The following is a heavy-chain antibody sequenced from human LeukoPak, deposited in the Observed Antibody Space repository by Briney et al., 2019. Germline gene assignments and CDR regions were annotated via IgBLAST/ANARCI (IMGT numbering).Heavy chain of an antibody. CDR2: IYTSGST. V-gene: IGHV4-4*07. CDR3: RGLQEGGYYYMDV. D-gene: IGHD5-24*01. J-gene: IGHJ6*03. Sequence: SETLSLTCTVSGGSISSYYWSWIRQPAGKGLEWIGRIYTSGSTNNNPSLKSRVAMSVDTSKNQFSLKLSSVTAADTAVYYCRGLQEGGYYYMDVWGKGTTVTVSS. CDR1: GGSISSYY.